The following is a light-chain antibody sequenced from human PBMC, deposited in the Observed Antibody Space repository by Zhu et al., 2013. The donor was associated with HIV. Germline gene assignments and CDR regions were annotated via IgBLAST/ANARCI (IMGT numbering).Light chain of an antibody. CDR3: QQYGNSPGYT. V-gene: IGKV3-20*01. CDR2: GAS. CDR1: QSVSSGH. Sequence: EIVLTQSPGTLSLSPGERATLFCRASQSVSSGHLAWYQQKPGQAPRLLIYGASSRATGIPARFSGSGSGTDFTLTISRLEPEDFAVYFCQQYGNSPGYTFGQGTKLTIK. J-gene: IGKJ2*01.